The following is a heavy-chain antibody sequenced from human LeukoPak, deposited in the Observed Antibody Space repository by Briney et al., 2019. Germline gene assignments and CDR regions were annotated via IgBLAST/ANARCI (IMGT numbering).Heavy chain of an antibody. CDR1: GFTFSSYG. CDR2: ISYDGGNK. J-gene: IGHJ4*02. V-gene: IGHV3-30*18. Sequence: PGGSLRLSCAASGFTFSSYGMHWVRQAPGKGLEWVAVISYDGGNKYYADSVKGRFTISRDNSKNTLYLQMNSLRAEDTAVYYCAKPGSSGWSFDYWGQGTLVTVSS. D-gene: IGHD6-19*01. CDR3: AKPGSSGWSFDY.